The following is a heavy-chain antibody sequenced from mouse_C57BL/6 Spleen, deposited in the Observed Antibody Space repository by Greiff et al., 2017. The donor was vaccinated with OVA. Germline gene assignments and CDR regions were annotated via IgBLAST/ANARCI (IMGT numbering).Heavy chain of an antibody. CDR1: GFTFSDYY. V-gene: IGHV5-16*01. Sequence: EVMLVESEGGLVQPGSSMKLSCTASGFTFSDYYMAWVRQVPEKGLEWVANINYDGSSTYYLDSLKSRFIISRDNAKNILYLQMSSLKSEDTATYYCARDHRSYFDYWGQGTTLTVSS. J-gene: IGHJ2*01. CDR2: INYDGSST. CDR3: ARDHRSYFDY.